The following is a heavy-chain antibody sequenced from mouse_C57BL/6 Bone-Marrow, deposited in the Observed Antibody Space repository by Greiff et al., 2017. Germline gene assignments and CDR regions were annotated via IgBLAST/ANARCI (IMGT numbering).Heavy chain of an antibody. CDR2: IYPGDGDT. J-gene: IGHJ4*01. CDR1: GYAFSSSW. Sequence: QVQLQQSGPELVKPGASVKISCKASGYAFSSSWMNWVKQRPGKGLEWIGRIYPGDGDTNYNGKFKGKATLTADKSSSTAYMQLSSLTSEDSAVYVCATGRNYEGGAYWGQGTSVTVSS. CDR3: ATGRNYEGGAY. D-gene: IGHD1-1*01. V-gene: IGHV1-82*01.